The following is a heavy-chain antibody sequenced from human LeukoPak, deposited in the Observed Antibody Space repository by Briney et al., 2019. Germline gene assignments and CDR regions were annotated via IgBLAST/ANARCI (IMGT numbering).Heavy chain of an antibody. V-gene: IGHV3-66*04. CDR2: IYSAGTT. Sequence: GGSLRLSCADSGFTVSSNYISWVRQAPGKGLERVSVIYSAGTTYYADSVKGRFTISRDNSKNTLYLQMNSLRVEDTAVYYCASQSTPVLPFDIWGQGTMVTVSS. J-gene: IGHJ3*02. CDR3: ASQSTPVLPFDI. CDR1: GFTVSSNY.